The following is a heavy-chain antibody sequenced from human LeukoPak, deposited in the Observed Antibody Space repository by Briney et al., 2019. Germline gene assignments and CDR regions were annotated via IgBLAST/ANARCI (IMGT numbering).Heavy chain of an antibody. CDR3: ARGTNVLRYFDRTYYFDY. J-gene: IGHJ4*02. CDR2: INHSGST. D-gene: IGHD3-9*01. V-gene: IGHV4-34*01. CDR1: GGSFSGYY. Sequence: LETLSLTCAVYGGSFSGYYWSWIRQPPGKGLEWIGEINHSGSTNYNPSLKSRVTISVDTSKNQFSLKLSSVTAADTAVYYCARGTNVLRYFDRTYYFDYWGQGTLVTVSS.